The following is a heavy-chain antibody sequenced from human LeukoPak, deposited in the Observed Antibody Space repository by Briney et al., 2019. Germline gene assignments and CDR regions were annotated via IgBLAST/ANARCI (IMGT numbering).Heavy chain of an antibody. CDR3: ARGNYYDSSGYSPAVDV. CDR1: GGSISSYY. CDR2: IYYSGST. Sequence: SETLSLTCTVSGGSISSYYWSWIRQPPGKGLEWIGYIYYSGSTNYDPSLKSRVTIPVDTSKNQFSLKLSSVTAADTAVYYCARGNYYDSSGYSPAVDVWGKGTTVTVSS. D-gene: IGHD3-22*01. J-gene: IGHJ6*04. V-gene: IGHV4-59*01.